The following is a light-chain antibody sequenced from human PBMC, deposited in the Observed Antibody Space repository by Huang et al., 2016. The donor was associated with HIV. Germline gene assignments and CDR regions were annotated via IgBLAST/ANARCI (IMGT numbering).Light chain of an antibody. CDR2: LAS. CDR1: QSLLHSNGDNY. J-gene: IGKJ2*01. V-gene: IGKV2-28*01. CDR3: MQTLNTPPYT. Sequence: DVVMTQSPHSLPVNLGEPASISCRSSQSLLHSNGDNYVNWYMQKPGQSPQLLIYLASNRASGVPDRCNVSGSDTDFTLKINRVEAADFGVYYCMQTLNTPPYTFGQGTKLEIK.